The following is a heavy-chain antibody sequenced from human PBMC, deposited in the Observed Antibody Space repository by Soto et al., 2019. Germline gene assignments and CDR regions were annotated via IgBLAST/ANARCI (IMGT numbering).Heavy chain of an antibody. CDR2: ISAYNSNT. CDR3: ARDLSPLDY. Sequence: QVQLVQSGAEVKKPGASVKVSCKASGYTFTSYYITWVRQAPGQGLEWMGWISAYNSNTNYAQKLQGRVTMTTDTSTITAYLELGSLISDDAAVYYCARDLSPLDYWGHGTLVTVSS. CDR1: GYTFTSYY. V-gene: IGHV1-18*01. J-gene: IGHJ4*01.